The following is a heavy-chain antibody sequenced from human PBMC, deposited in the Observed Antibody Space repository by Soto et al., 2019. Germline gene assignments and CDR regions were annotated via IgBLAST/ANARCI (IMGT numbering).Heavy chain of an antibody. CDR3: ARLKQDYAVA. D-gene: IGHD3-16*01. J-gene: IGHJ5*02. V-gene: IGHV1-8*01. CDR2: MNPNSGNT. CDR1: GYTCTSYD. Sequence: QVQLVQSGAEVKKPGASVKVSCKASGYTCTSYDIDGVRLATGQGLEWMGWMNPNSGNTAYAQKFQGRVTMTRNTSISTAYMELSSPRSEDTAVYYCARLKQDYAVAWGQGTLVTVSS.